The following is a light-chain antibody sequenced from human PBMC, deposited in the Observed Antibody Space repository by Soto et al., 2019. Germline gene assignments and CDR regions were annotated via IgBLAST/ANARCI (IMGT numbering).Light chain of an antibody. V-gene: IGKV3-20*01. Sequence: EIVLMQSPGTLSLSPGERATLSCRASQSVSSSYLAWYQQKPGQAPRLLIYGASSRATGIPGRFSGSGSGTDFTLTISRLEPEDFAVYYCQQYGRSFGQGTKV. J-gene: IGKJ1*01. CDR1: QSVSSSY. CDR3: QQYGRS. CDR2: GAS.